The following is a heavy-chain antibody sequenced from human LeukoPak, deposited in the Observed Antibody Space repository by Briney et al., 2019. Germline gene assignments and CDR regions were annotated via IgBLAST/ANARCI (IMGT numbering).Heavy chain of an antibody. V-gene: IGHV3-21*01. CDR3: ARVLWFGEVLKGDAFDI. CDR1: GFTFSSYS. CDR2: ISSSSDYI. D-gene: IGHD3-10*01. Sequence: GGSLRLSCAASGFTFSSYSINWVRQAPGKGLEWVSSISSSSDYIYYADSVKGRFTISRDNAKNSLYLQMNSLRAEDTAVYYCARVLWFGEVLKGDAFDIWGQGTMVTVSS. J-gene: IGHJ3*02.